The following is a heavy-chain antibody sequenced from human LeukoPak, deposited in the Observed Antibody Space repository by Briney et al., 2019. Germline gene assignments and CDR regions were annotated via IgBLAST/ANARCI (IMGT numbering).Heavy chain of an antibody. D-gene: IGHD1-1*01. CDR3: ARVANWIDASDI. CDR2: IKQDASEK. CDR1: GFTFSSFW. Sequence: GGSLRLSCAASGFTFSSFWMSWVRQAPGKGLEWVANIKQDASEKYYVDSVKGRFTISRDNAKNSPYLQMNSLRAEDTALYYCARVANWIDASDIWGQGTVVTVSS. V-gene: IGHV3-7*01. J-gene: IGHJ3*02.